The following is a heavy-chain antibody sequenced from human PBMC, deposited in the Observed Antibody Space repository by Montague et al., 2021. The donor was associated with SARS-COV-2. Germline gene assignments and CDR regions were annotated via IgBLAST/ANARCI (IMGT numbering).Heavy chain of an antibody. CDR1: RRSISSSIHD. Sequence: SETRSLTCTFSRRSISSSIHDRIGSRQLPGKVLEWIGMTYYSGSIYYXXXLKSRVTISVDTSKNQFSLKLRSVAAADTAVYYCARHPPWIQLWFPVVDYWGKGTLVTVSS. V-gene: IGHV4-39*01. D-gene: IGHD5-18*01. CDR3: ARHPPWIQLWFPVVDY. J-gene: IGHJ4*02. CDR2: TYYSGSI.